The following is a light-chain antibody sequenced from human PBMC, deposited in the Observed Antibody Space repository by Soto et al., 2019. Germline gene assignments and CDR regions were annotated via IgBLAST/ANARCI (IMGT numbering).Light chain of an antibody. CDR3: QQYDNFPMA. CDR2: AAS. V-gene: IGKV1-27*01. J-gene: IGKJ5*01. Sequence: EMTQSPSSLSSSVGDRATITCRASQGIASYLAWYQQKPGRAPKLVIYAASTLQTGIPSRFSGSGSGTDFTLTISSLQAEDVATYYCQQYDNFPMAFGQGTRLEIK. CDR1: QGIASY.